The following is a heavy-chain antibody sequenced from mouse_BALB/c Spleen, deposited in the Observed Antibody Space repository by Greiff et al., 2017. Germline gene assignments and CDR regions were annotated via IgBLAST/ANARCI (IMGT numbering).Heavy chain of an antibody. CDR3: ARDRDTRGYFDV. CDR2: ISNLAYSI. J-gene: IGHJ1*01. Sequence: EVQRVESGGGLVQPGGSRKLSCAASGFTFSDYGMAWVRQAPGKGPEWVAFISNLAYSIYYADTVTGRFTISRENAKNTLYLEMSSLRSEDTAMYYCARDRDTRGYFDVWGAGTTVTVSS. CDR1: GFTFSDYG. V-gene: IGHV5-15*02. D-gene: IGHD3-3*01.